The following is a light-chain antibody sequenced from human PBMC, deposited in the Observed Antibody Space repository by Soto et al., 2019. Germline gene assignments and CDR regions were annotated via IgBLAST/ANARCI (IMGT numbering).Light chain of an antibody. Sequence: QSALTQPASVSGSPGQSITISCTGTSSDVGGYNYVSWYQQHPGKAPKLMIYEVSNRPAGVSNLFSVSKSGNTASLTISGRQAEDEADYYCSSYTSSSTWVFGGVTKLTVL. CDR3: SSYTSSSTWV. J-gene: IGLJ3*02. V-gene: IGLV2-14*01. CDR2: EVS. CDR1: SSDVGGYNY.